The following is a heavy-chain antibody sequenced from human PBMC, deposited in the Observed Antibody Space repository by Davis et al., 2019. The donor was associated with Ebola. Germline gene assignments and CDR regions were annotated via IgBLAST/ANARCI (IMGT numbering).Heavy chain of an antibody. CDR1: GYSFTSYW. Sequence: PGGSLTLSCMRSGYSFTSYWIGWVRHMPGKGMGWMGIIYPGDSDTRYSPSFQGQVTISADKSISTAYLEWSSLKASDTAMYCCARLRGCSSTSCYSRGADYWGQGTLVTVSS. V-gene: IGHV5-51*01. D-gene: IGHD2-2*01. CDR3: ARLRGCSSTSCYSRGADY. CDR2: IYPGDSDT. J-gene: IGHJ4*02.